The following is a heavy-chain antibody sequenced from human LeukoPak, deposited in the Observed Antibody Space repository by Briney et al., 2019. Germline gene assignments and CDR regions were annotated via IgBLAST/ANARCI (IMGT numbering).Heavy chain of an antibody. CDR1: GGSFSGYY. V-gene: IGHV4-34*01. CDR3: ASRLTREFDY. J-gene: IGHJ4*02. CDR2: INHSGST. D-gene: IGHD3-10*01. Sequence: SETLSLTCAVYGGSFSGYYWSWIRQPPGKGLEWIGEINHSGSTNYNPSLKSRVTISVGTSKNQFSLKLSSVTAADTAVYYCASRLTREFDYWGQGTLVTVSS.